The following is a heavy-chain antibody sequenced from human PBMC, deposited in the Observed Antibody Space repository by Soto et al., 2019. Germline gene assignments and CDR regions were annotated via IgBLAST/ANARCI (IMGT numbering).Heavy chain of an antibody. J-gene: IGHJ4*02. CDR2: IYHSGST. D-gene: IGHD6-19*01. CDR1: GGSISSGGSS. Sequence: QLQLQESGSGLVKPSQTLSLTCAVSGGSISSGGSSWSWIRQPPGKGLEWIGYIYHSGSTYYNPSRKSRGTISVDRSKNQFSLKLSSVTAADTAVYYCARAGDSSGPVALGYWGQGTLVTVSS. CDR3: ARAGDSSGPVALGY. V-gene: IGHV4-30-2*01.